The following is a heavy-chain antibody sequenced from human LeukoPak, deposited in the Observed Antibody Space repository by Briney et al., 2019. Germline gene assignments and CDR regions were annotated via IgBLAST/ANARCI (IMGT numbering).Heavy chain of an antibody. CDR1: GGTFSSYA. CDR2: IIPNSDGT. J-gene: IGHJ4*02. D-gene: IGHD3-22*01. V-gene: IGHV1-2*02. Sequence: ASVKVSCKASGGTFSSYAISWVRQAPGQGLEWTGGIIPNSDGTNYAQKFQGRVTMTRDTSISTAYMELSRLRSDDTAVYYCASNTYYDSSGYRYWGQGTLVTVSS. CDR3: ASNTYYDSSGYRY.